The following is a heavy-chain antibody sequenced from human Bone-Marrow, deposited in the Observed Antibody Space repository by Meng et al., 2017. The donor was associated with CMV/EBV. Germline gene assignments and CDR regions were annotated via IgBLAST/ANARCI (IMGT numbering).Heavy chain of an antibody. J-gene: IGHJ6*02. Sequence: GESLKISCAASGFTFSSYAMSWVRQAPGKGLEWVSAISGSGGSTYYADSVKGRFTISRDNSKNTLYLQMNSLRAEDTAVYYCARDSQIVVVPAANVAADYYGMDVWGQGTTVTVSS. D-gene: IGHD2-2*01. CDR3: ARDSQIVVVPAANVAADYYGMDV. CDR1: GFTFSSYA. V-gene: IGHV3-23*01. CDR2: ISGSGGST.